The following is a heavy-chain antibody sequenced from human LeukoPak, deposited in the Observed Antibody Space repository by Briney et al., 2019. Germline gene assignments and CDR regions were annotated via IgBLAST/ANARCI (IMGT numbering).Heavy chain of an antibody. CDR2: INPNSGGT. J-gene: IGHJ3*02. Sequence: ASVKVSCKASGYTFTGYYMHWVRQAPGQGLEWMGWINPNSGGTNYAQKFQGRVTMTRDTSISTAYMELSRLRSDDTAVYYCARAGDGYNHDAFDIWGQGTMVTVSS. CDR1: GYTFTGYY. D-gene: IGHD5-24*01. V-gene: IGHV1-2*02. CDR3: ARAGDGYNHDAFDI.